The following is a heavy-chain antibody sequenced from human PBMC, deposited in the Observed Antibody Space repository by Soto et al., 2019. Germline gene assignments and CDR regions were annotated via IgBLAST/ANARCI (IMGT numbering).Heavy chain of an antibody. V-gene: IGHV3-64*01. D-gene: IGHD3-22*01. Sequence: GGSLRLSCAASGFTFSSYAMHWVRQAPGKGLEYVSAISSYGGSTYYANSVKGRFTISRDNSKNTLYLQMGSLRAEDMAVYYCARDPGSSGYYYFDYWGQGTLVTVSS. CDR2: ISSYGGST. CDR3: ARDPGSSGYYYFDY. CDR1: GFTFSSYA. J-gene: IGHJ4*02.